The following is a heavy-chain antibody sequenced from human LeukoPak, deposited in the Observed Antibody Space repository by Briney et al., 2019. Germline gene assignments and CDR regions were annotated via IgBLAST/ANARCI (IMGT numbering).Heavy chain of an antibody. D-gene: IGHD3-22*01. CDR1: GGTFSSYA. CDR2: IIPIFGTA. CDR3: AGGPFQYDSSGYYDY. Sequence: ASAKVSCKASGGTFSSYAISWVRHAPGQELEWMGGIIPIFGTANYAQKCQGRVTITADESTSTAYMELSSLRSEDTAVYYCAGGPFQYDSSGYYDYWGQGTLVTVSS. J-gene: IGHJ4*02. V-gene: IGHV1-69*01.